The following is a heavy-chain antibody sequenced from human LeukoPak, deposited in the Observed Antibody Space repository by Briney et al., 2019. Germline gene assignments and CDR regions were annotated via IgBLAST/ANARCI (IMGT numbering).Heavy chain of an antibody. D-gene: IGHD1-26*01. CDR2: IITYNGNT. J-gene: IGHJ5*02. CDR3: ARSIVGNTNWFDP. CDR1: GYTFTSYG. Sequence: GASMKVSCKASGYTFTSYGINWVRQAPGQGLEWMGSIITYNGNTNYAQRVQGRVTMTTDTSTSTAYMELRSLRSDDTAMYFCARSIVGNTNWFDPWGQGTLVTVSS. V-gene: IGHV1-18*04.